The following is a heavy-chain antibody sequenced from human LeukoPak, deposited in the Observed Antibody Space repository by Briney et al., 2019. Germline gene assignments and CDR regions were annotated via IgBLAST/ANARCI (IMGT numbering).Heavy chain of an antibody. Sequence: SETLSLTCTVSGGSISSYYWSWIRQPAGKGLEWIGRIYTGGSTNYNPSLKSRVTMSVDTSKNQFSLKLSSVTAADTAVYYCAGTEPPTGNYNWFDPWGQGTLVTVSS. V-gene: IGHV4-4*07. J-gene: IGHJ5*02. CDR3: AGTEPPTGNYNWFDP. CDR2: IYTGGST. D-gene: IGHD1-14*01. CDR1: GGSISSYY.